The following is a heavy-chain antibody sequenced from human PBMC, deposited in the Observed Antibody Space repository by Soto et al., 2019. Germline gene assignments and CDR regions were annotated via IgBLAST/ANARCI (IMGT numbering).Heavy chain of an antibody. J-gene: IGHJ6*03. Sequence: ASVKVSCNASAYTFTTDGISWVRQAPGQGLEWMGWISAYNGNTNYAQKLQGRVTMTTDTSTSTAYMELRSLRSDDTAVYYCAREIAARLGYYYYYYMDVWGKGTTVTVSS. CDR3: AREIAARLGYYYYYYMDV. CDR2: ISAYNGNT. D-gene: IGHD6-6*01. V-gene: IGHV1-18*01. CDR1: AYTFTTDG.